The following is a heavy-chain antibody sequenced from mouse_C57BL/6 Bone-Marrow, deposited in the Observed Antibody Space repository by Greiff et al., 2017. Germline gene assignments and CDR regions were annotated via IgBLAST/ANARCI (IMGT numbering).Heavy chain of an antibody. V-gene: IGHV1-55*01. D-gene: IGHD2-1*01. CDR2: IYPGSGST. Sequence: QVQLQQPGAELVKPGASVTMSCKASGYTFPSYWITWVKQRPGQGLEWIGDIYPGSGSTNYNEKFKSKATLTVDTSSSTAYMQLSSLTSEDSAVYYCASGNYVAMDYWGQGTSVTVSS. J-gene: IGHJ4*01. CDR1: GYTFPSYW. CDR3: ASGNYVAMDY.